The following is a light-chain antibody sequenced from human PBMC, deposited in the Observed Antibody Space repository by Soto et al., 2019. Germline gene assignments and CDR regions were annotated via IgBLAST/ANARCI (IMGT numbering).Light chain of an antibody. CDR1: QGIRND. CDR3: LQDYTYPYT. V-gene: IGKV1-6*01. J-gene: IGKJ2*01. CDR2: AAS. Sequence: AIQMTQSPSSLSASVGDRVTITCRASQGIRNDLGWYQQKPGKAPNLLIYAASSLQSGVPSRFSGSGSDTDFTLTISSLQPEDFATYYCLQDYTYPYTFGQGTKVDIK.